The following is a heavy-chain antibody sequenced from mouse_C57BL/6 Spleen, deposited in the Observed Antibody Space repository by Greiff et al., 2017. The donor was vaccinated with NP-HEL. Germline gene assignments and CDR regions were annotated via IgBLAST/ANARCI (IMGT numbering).Heavy chain of an antibody. CDR2: IDPSDSYT. Sequence: VQLQQPGAELVRPGTSVKLSCKASGYTFTSYWMHWVKQRPGQGLEWIGVIDPSDSYTNYNQKFKGKATLTVDTSSSTAYMQLSSLTSEDSWVYYCARGSNYVYYYAMDDWGKGTSVTVSS. J-gene: IGHJ4*01. CDR3: ARGSNYVYYYAMDD. V-gene: IGHV1-59*01. D-gene: IGHD2-5*01. CDR1: GYTFTSYW.